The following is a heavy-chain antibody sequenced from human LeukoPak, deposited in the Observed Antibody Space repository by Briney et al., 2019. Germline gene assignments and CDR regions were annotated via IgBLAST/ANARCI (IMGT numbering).Heavy chain of an antibody. V-gene: IGHV1-8*01. CDR2: MNPNSGNT. D-gene: IGHD1-26*01. J-gene: IGHJ4*02. CDR3: ARVTGSIDY. CDR1: GYAFTSYD. Sequence: GASVKVSCRASGYAFTSYDINWARQATGQGLEWMGWMNPNSGNTGYAQKFQGRVTMTRDTSISTAYMELSSLRFEDTAVYYCARVTGSIDYWGQGTLVTVSS.